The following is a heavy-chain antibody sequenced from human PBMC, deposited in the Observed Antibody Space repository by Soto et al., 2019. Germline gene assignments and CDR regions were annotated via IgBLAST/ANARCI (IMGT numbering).Heavy chain of an antibody. CDR2: ISSSSSYI. J-gene: IGHJ5*02. V-gene: IGHV3-21*01. Sequence: GGSLRLSCAASGFTFSSYSMNWVRQAPGKGLEWVSSISSSSSYIYYADSVKGRFTIYRDNAKNSLYLQMNSLRAEDTAVYYCARTLRPSSSWYETSARKNWFDPWGQGTLVTVSS. CDR3: ARTLRPSSSWYETSARKNWFDP. CDR1: GFTFSSYS. D-gene: IGHD6-13*01.